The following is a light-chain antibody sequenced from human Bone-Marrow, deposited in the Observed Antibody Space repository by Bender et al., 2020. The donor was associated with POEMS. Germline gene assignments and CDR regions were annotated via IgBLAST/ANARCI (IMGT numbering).Light chain of an antibody. J-gene: IGLJ1*01. V-gene: IGLV2-8*01. CDR3: SSYAGGDLFV. CDR2: EAV. CDR1: SSDVGGYKY. Sequence: QSALTQPASVSGSPGQSITISCTGTSSDVGGYKYVSWYQQHPGKAPKLMIYEAVKRPSGVPDRFSGSKSGNTASLTVSGLQAEDEADYYCSSYAGGDLFVFGAPTKVTV.